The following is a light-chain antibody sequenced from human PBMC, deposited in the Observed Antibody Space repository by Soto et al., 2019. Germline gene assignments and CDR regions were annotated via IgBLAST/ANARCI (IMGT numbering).Light chain of an antibody. CDR1: QSASSSY. CDR2: GAS. CDR3: QQYGSSPPGT. V-gene: IGKV3-20*01. J-gene: IGKJ1*01. Sequence: IVMTQSPATLSVSPWERATLSCRASQSASSSYLAWYQQKPGQAPRLLIYGASSRATGIPDRFSGSGSGTDFTLTISRLEPEDFAVYYCQQYGSSPPGTFGQGTKVDIK.